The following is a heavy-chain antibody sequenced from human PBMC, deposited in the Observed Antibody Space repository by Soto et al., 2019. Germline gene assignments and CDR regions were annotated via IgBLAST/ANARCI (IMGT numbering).Heavy chain of an antibody. CDR1: GGSISSGGYY. Sequence: QVQLQESGPGLVKPSQTLSLTCTVSGGSISSGGYYWSWIRQHPGKGLEWIGYIYYSGSTYYNPSLKGRVTISVDTSKNQFSLKLSSVTAADTAVYYCARETMITFGGVIVPSYWGQGTLVTVSS. CDR2: IYYSGST. CDR3: ARETMITFGGVIVPSY. J-gene: IGHJ4*02. V-gene: IGHV4-31*03. D-gene: IGHD3-16*02.